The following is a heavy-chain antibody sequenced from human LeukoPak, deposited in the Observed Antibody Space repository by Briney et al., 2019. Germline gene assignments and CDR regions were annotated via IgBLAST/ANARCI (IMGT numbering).Heavy chain of an antibody. D-gene: IGHD4/OR15-4a*01. CDR3: ARPSLTRNDAFDI. J-gene: IGHJ3*02. CDR1: GGSISGNY. V-gene: IGHV4-4*07. CDR2: IYNSGST. Sequence: SETLSLTCTVSGGSISGNYWNWMRQPAGKGLEWIGRIYNSGSTNYNPSLKSRVTMSVDTSKNQFSLKLSSVTAADTAVYYCARPSLTRNDAFDIWGQGTMVTVSS.